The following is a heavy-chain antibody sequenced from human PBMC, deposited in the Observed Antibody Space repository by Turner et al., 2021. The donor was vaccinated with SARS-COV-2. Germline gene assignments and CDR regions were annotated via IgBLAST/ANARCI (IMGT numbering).Heavy chain of an antibody. CDR1: GFTFSSYG. J-gene: IGHJ4*02. D-gene: IGHD5-12*01. Sequence: LVGSAAGLFQPGRSVRVVCAASGFTFSSYGRHWVRQAPGKGLEWVAVIWYDGSNKYYADSVKGLFTISRDNSKNTLYMQMNSLRAEDTAVYYCARDGGYSGYAYFDYWGQGTLVTVSS. CDR2: IWYDGSNK. CDR3: ARDGGYSGYAYFDY. V-gene: IGHV3-33*01.